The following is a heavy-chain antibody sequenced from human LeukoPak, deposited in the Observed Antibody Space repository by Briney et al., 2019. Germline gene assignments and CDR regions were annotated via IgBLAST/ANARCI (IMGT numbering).Heavy chain of an antibody. CDR3: AREIGYCSGGSCYPEYFQH. D-gene: IGHD2-15*01. CDR1: GYTYTSYA. Sequence: ASVKVSCKASGYTYTSYAMNWVRQAPGQGLEWLGWINTNTGNPTYAQGFTGRFVFSLDTSVSTAYLQISSLKAEDTAVYYCAREIGYCSGGSCYPEYFQHWGQGTLVTVSS. J-gene: IGHJ1*01. V-gene: IGHV7-4-1*02. CDR2: INTNTGNP.